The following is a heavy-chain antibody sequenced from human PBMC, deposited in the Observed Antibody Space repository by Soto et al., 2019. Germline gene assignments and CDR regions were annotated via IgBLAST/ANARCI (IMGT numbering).Heavy chain of an antibody. Sequence: PGGSLRLSCKASGYTFTSYGISWVRQAPGQGLERMRWISAYNGNTNYAQKLQGRVTMTTDTSTSTAYMELRSLRSDDTAVYYCARDQRVRWDIVVVVAAVTHDDYMDVWGKGTTVTVSS. J-gene: IGHJ6*03. D-gene: IGHD2-15*01. CDR3: ARDQRVRWDIVVVVAAVTHDDYMDV. V-gene: IGHV1-18*01. CDR1: GYTFTSYG. CDR2: ISAYNGNT.